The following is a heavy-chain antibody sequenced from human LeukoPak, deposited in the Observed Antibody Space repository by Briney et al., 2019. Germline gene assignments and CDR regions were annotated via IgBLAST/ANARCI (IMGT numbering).Heavy chain of an antibody. CDR1: GFTFNNYA. Sequence: PGGSLRLSCAASGFTFNNYAMNWVRQAPGRGLEWVSVIYSGGTTYYADSVKGRFTISRDISKNTLYLQMNSLTAEDTAVYFCARGGYSYGSQYYFDYWGQGTLVTVFS. J-gene: IGHJ4*02. CDR3: ARGGYSYGSQYYFDY. V-gene: IGHV3-53*01. D-gene: IGHD3-16*02. CDR2: IYSGGTT.